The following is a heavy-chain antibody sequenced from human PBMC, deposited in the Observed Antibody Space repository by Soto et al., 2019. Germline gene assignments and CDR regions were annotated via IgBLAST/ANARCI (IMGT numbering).Heavy chain of an antibody. V-gene: IGHV1-2*04. CDR1: GYTFTGYY. CDR2: INPNSGGT. CDR3: ARGEGATVIRGYYGMDV. J-gene: IGHJ6*02. Sequence: ASVKVSCKASGYTFTGYYVHWVRQAPGQGLEWMGWINPNSGGTNYAQKFQGWVTMTRDTSISTAYMELSRLRSDDTAVYYCARGEGATVIRGYYGMDVWGQGTTVTVSS. D-gene: IGHD4-17*01.